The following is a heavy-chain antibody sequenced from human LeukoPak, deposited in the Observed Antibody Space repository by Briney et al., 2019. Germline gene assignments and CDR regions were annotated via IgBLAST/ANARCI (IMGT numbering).Heavy chain of an antibody. CDR2: INAGNGNT. Sequence: ASVKVSCKASGYTFTNYAMHWVRQAPGQRLEWMGWINAGNGNTKYSQKFQGRVTMTTDTSTSTAYMELRSLRSDDTAVYYCARAQFSLFLGFGGGGDYWGQGTLVTVSS. CDR3: ARAQFSLFLGFGGGGDY. D-gene: IGHD3-16*01. CDR1: GYTFTNYA. J-gene: IGHJ4*02. V-gene: IGHV1-3*01.